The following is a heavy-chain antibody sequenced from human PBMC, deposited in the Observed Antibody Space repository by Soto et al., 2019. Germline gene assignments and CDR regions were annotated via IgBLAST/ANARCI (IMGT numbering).Heavy chain of an antibody. V-gene: IGHV3-30-3*01. CDR3: GRRLYSARYYGAFDV. J-gene: IGHJ3*01. CDR1: GFSFSDNA. Sequence: GGSLRLSCVGSGFSFSDNAFHWVRQAPGKGLEWVTVTLYDGSNKYYADSVKGRFTISRDNSKDTLYLQVNSLRVEDTAVYYCGRRLYSARYYGAFDVWGEGIMVTV. CDR2: TLYDGSNK. D-gene: IGHD1-26*01.